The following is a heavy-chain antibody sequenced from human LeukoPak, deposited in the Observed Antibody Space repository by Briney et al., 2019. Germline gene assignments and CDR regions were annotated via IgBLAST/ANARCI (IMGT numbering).Heavy chain of an antibody. D-gene: IGHD3-22*01. CDR2: IYYSGST. Sequence: SQTLSLTCNVSGGSISSGDYYWSWIRQPPGKGLEWIGYIYYSGSTYYNPSLKSRVTISVDTSKNQFSLKLSSVTAADTAVYYCARASNKDYYDSSGYYYDYWGQGTLVTVSS. CDR3: ARASNKDYYDSSGYYYDY. J-gene: IGHJ4*02. V-gene: IGHV4-30-4*01. CDR1: GGSISSGDYY.